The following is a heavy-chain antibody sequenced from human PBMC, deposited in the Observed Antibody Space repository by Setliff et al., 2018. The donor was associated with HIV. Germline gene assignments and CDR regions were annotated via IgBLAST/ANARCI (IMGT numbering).Heavy chain of an antibody. V-gene: IGHV1-69*05. D-gene: IGHD2-15*01. J-gene: IGHJ6*03. CDR2: SIPIIGIA. Sequence: SVKVSCKASNYTLINYGVSWVRQAPGQGLEWMGGSIPIIGIAKYAQKFQGRVTITTDESTSTAYMELSRVRSDDTAVYYCARGSVESYYYYYMDVWGKGTTVTVSS. CDR3: ARGSVESYYYYYMDV. CDR1: NYTLINYG.